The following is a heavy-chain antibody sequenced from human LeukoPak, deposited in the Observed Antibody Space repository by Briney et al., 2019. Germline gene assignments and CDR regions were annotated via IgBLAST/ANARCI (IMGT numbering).Heavy chain of an antibody. V-gene: IGHV3-48*03. Sequence: AGSLTLSCVVSRFPFSIYEMNWVRQAPGKGLEWVSNIHSSGTVKYYSDSMKGRFSSSRDNAKSSLYLQMNSLRVEDTAVYYCALLTVASDFDYWGQGALVTVSS. J-gene: IGHJ4*02. D-gene: IGHD5-12*01. CDR2: IHSSGTVK. CDR1: RFPFSIYE. CDR3: ALLTVASDFDY.